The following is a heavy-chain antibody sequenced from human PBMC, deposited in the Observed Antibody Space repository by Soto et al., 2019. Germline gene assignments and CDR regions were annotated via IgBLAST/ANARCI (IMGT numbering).Heavy chain of an antibody. D-gene: IGHD1-1*01. V-gene: IGHV4-4*02. CDR3: ATLPPRIQLAVLLIPT. CDR2: MYHSGST. CDR1: GGSISSTNW. Sequence: QVQLRESGPGLVKPSGTLSLNCAVSGGSISSTNWWTWVRQSPGKGLEWIGEMYHSGSTTYNPSLRGRVTMSVDKSNNQFSLQLRHVTAADTAVYYCATLPPRIQLAVLLIPTWGRGTLVTVSA. J-gene: IGHJ5*02.